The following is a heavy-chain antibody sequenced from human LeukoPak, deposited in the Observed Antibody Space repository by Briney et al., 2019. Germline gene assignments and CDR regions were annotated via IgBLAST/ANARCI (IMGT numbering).Heavy chain of an antibody. CDR1: GGSISSYY. CDR2: IYYSGST. Sequence: PSETLSLTCSVSGGSISSYYWSWIRQPPGKGLEWIGYIYYSGSTNYNPSLKSRVTISVDTSKNQFSLKLSSVTAADTAVYYCARGWRYYYYYGMDVWGQGTTVTVSS. J-gene: IGHJ6*02. D-gene: IGHD6-13*01. V-gene: IGHV4-59*01. CDR3: ARGWRYYYYYGMDV.